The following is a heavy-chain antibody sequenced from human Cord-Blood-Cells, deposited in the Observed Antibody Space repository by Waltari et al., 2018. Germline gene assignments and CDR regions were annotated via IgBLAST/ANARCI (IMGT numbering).Heavy chain of an antibody. J-gene: IGHJ4*02. D-gene: IGHD6-19*01. Sequence: EVQLVESGGGWIQPGGSLRLSCAASGFTVSSNYMSWVRQAPGKGLEWVSVIYSGGSTYYADSVKGRFTISRDNSKNTLYLQMNSLRAEDTAVYYCAREGHSSGWSFDYWGQGTLVTVSS. CDR1: GFTVSSNY. CDR2: IYSGGST. CDR3: AREGHSSGWSFDY. V-gene: IGHV3-53*01.